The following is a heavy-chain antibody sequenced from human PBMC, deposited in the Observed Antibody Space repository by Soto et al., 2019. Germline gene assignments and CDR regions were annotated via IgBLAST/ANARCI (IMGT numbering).Heavy chain of an antibody. V-gene: IGHV3-30-3*01. D-gene: IGHD1-26*01. CDR1: GFTFSSYA. J-gene: IGHJ4*02. CDR3: ARLRIVGALECDY. Sequence: QVQLVESGGGVVQPGRSLRLSCAASGFTFSSYAMHWVRQAPGKGLEWVAVISYDGSNKYYADSVKGRFTISRDNSKNTLYLQMNSLRAEDTAVYYCARLRIVGALECDYWGQGTLVTVSS. CDR2: ISYDGSNK.